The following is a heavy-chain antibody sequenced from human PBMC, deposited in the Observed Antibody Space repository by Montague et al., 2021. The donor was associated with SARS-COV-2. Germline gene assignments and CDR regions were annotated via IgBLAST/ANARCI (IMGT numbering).Heavy chain of an antibody. J-gene: IGHJ4*02. CDR2: IYYSGST. Sequence: SETLSLTRTVSGGSISSSSWYWGWIRQPPGKGLEWIGSIYYSGSTYYXPSLKSRVTISVDTSKNQFSLKLSSVTAADTAVYYCARHGKTRIAMIVVVIGYFDYWGQGTLVTVSS. CDR1: GGSISSSSWY. V-gene: IGHV4-39*01. D-gene: IGHD3-22*01. CDR3: ARHGKTRIAMIVVVIGYFDY.